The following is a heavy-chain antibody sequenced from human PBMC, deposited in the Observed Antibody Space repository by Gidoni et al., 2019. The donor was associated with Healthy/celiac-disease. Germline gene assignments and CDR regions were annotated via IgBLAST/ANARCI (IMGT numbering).Heavy chain of an antibody. J-gene: IGHJ6*02. CDR3: ARDPPPVYSNYDPETYYYGMDV. CDR1: GFTFSSYS. V-gene: IGHV3-21*01. Sequence: EVQLVESGGGLVKPGGSLRLSCAASGFTFSSYSMNWVRQAPGKGLELVSSISSSSSYIYYADSVKGRFTISRDNAKNSLYLQMNSLRAEDTAVYYCARDPPPVYSNYDPETYYYGMDVWGQGTTVTVSS. D-gene: IGHD4-4*01. CDR2: ISSSSSYI.